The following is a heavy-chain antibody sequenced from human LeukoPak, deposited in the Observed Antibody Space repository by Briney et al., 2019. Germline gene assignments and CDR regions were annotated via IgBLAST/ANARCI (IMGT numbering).Heavy chain of an antibody. V-gene: IGHV3-30-3*01. CDR1: GFTFSSYG. J-gene: IGHJ4*02. CDR3: ANSGSYYEPLYYFDY. Sequence: GGSLRLSRAASGFTFSSYGMHWVRQAPGKGLEWVAVISYDGSDKYYADSVKGRFTISRDNSKNTLYLQMNSLRAEDTAVYYCANSGSYYEPLYYFDYWGQGTLVTVSS. CDR2: ISYDGSDK. D-gene: IGHD1-26*01.